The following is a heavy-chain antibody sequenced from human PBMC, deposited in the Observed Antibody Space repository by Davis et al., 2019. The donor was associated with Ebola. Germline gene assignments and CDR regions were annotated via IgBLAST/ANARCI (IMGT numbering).Heavy chain of an antibody. CDR2: IYPGDSDT. D-gene: IGHD2-2*01. Sequence: GESLKISCKGSGYSFTSYWIGWVRQMPGKGLEWMGIIYPGDSDTRYSPSFQGQVTISADKSISTAFLQWSSLKASDTAMYYCTRRLGTYCTSSSCYGFDYWGQGTLVTVSS. V-gene: IGHV5-51*01. CDR3: TRRLGTYCTSSSCYGFDY. J-gene: IGHJ4*02. CDR1: GYSFTSYW.